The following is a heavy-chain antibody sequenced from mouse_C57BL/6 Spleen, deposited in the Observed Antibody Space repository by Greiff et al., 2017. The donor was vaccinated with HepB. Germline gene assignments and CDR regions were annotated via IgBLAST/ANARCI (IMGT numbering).Heavy chain of an antibody. Sequence: EVQLQQSGPELVKPGASVKISCKASGYTFTDYYMNWVKQSHGKSLEWIGDINPNNGGTSYNQKFKGKATLTVDKSSSTAYMELRSLTSEDSAVYYCARRYDGYYVYWYFDVWGTGTTVTVSS. CDR1: GYTFTDYY. D-gene: IGHD2-3*01. CDR3: ARRYDGYYVYWYFDV. J-gene: IGHJ1*03. V-gene: IGHV1-26*01. CDR2: INPNNGGT.